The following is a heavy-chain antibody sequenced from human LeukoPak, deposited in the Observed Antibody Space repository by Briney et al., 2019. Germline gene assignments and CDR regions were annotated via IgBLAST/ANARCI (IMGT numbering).Heavy chain of an antibody. CDR1: GYTFTGYY. D-gene: IGHD3-22*01. J-gene: IGHJ2*01. Sequence: ASVKVSCKASGYTFTGYYMHWVRQAPGQGLEWMGWINPNSGGTNYAQKFQGWVTMTRDTSISTAYMELSRLRSDDTAVYYCARDANYYDSSGTDPKDGWYFDLWGRGTLVTVSS. CDR3: ARDANYYDSSGTDPKDGWYFDL. CDR2: INPNSGGT. V-gene: IGHV1-2*04.